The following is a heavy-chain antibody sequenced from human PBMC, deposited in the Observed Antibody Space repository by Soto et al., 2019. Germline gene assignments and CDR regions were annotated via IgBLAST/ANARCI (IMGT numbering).Heavy chain of an antibody. CDR3: ARDRGDPLDIVLVPAAHYYYYGMDV. J-gene: IGHJ6*02. CDR1: GGSISSSSYY. D-gene: IGHD2-2*01. V-gene: IGHV4-39*07. Sequence: SETLSLTCTVSGGSISSSSYYWGWIRQPPGKGLEWIGSIYYSGSTYYNPSLKSRVTISVDTSKNQFSLKLSSVTAADTAVYYCARDRGDPLDIVLVPAAHYYYYGMDVWGQGTTVTVSS. CDR2: IYYSGST.